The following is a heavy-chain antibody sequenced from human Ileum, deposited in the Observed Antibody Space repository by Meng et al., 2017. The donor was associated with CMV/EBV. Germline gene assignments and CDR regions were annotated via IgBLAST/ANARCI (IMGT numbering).Heavy chain of an antibody. CDR3: TRDCWGIPDY. J-gene: IGHJ4*02. V-gene: IGHV3-74*01. D-gene: IGHD7-27*01. CDR2: IKSDGTGI. Sequence: VGSGGGLTQPGGSLSLSCAASGFTFSNYWMQWVRQVPGKGLVWVSRIKSDGTGITYVDSVKGRFTISRDNAKNTLYLQMTNLRVDDTAVYYCTRDCWGIPDYWGQGTLVTVSS. CDR1: GFTFSNYW.